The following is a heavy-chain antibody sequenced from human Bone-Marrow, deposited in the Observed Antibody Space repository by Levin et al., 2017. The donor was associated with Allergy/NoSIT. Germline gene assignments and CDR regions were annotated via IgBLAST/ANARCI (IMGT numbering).Heavy chain of an antibody. CDR1: GFTFSNSA. J-gene: IGHJ3*02. D-gene: IGHD2-21*01. V-gene: IGHV1-58*01. CDR3: AADSGLGTSPSCGAFDS. Sequence: SVKVSCKASGFTFSNSAVQWVRQPRGQRLEWIGWIVVGSGNTNYAQKFQKRVTITRDMSTSTAYMQLSSLRSEDTAVYYCAADSGLGTSPSCGAFDSWGQGTIVTVSS. CDR2: IVVGSGNT.